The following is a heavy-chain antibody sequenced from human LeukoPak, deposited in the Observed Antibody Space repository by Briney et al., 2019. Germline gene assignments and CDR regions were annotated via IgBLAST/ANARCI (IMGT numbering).Heavy chain of an antibody. CDR1: GFTFDGYG. CDR3: AKDLDYHYYGVDV. CDR2: INGDGTTT. V-gene: IGHV3-43*02. Sequence: PGGSLRLSCAASGFTFDGYGMHWVRQAPGKGLEWVSVINGDGTTTYYGDSVRGRFTISRDNSKNSLYLQMNSLRTEDTALYYCAKDLDYHYYGVDVWGQGTTVIVSS. J-gene: IGHJ6*02.